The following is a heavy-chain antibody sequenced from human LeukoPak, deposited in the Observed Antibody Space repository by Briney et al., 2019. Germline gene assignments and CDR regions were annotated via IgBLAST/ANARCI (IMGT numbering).Heavy chain of an antibody. V-gene: IGHV3-64*01. CDR1: GFTFSSYA. J-gene: IGHJ5*02. CDR3: ARGIVVPAAKGGFWFDP. D-gene: IGHD2-2*01. CDR2: ISSNGGST. Sequence: PGGSLRLSCAASGFTFSSYAMHWVRQAPGKGLEYVLAISSNGGSTYYANPVKGRFTISRDNSKNTLYLQMGSLRAEDMAVYYCARGIVVPAAKGGFWFDPWGQGTLVTVSS.